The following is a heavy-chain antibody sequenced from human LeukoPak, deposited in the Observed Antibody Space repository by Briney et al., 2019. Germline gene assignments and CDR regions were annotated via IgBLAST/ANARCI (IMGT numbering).Heavy chain of an antibody. CDR1: GFTFSSHW. V-gene: IGHV3-74*01. CDR3: ARADRAGGYDY. CDR2: INGDGRST. J-gene: IGHJ4*02. D-gene: IGHD3-16*01. Sequence: PGGSLRLSCVASGFTFSSHWMHWVRQGPGKGLVWVSRINGDGRSTNYADSVKGRFTISRDNSKNTLYLQMNSLRAEDTAVYYCARADRAGGYDYWGQGTLVTVSS.